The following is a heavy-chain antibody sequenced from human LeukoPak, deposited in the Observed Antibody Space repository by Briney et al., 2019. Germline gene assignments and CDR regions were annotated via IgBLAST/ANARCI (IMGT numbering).Heavy chain of an antibody. D-gene: IGHD3-22*01. CDR3: AKTAMIKVIIKSYPKGLTY. CDR2: VYGSGETT. V-gene: IGHV3-23*01. J-gene: IGHJ4*02. CDR1: GFTFSNNA. Sequence: GGSLTLSCVASGFTFSNNAMNWVRQAPGKGLEWVAGVYGSGETTYYADPVKGRFTISRDNSKNTLYMQMNSLRADDTAVYYCAKTAMIKVIIKSYPKGLTYWGQGTLVTVSS.